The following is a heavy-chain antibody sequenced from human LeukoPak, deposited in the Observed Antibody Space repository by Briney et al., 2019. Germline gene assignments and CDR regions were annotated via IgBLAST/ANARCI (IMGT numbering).Heavy chain of an antibody. CDR2: ISGSGGST. V-gene: IGHV3-23*01. Sequence: GGSLRLSCAASGLTFRSYAMSWVRQAPGKGLEWVSAISGSGGSTYYADSVKGRFTISRDNSKNTLYLQMNSLRAEDTAVYYCANVDSSSWSPFDPWGQGTLVTVSS. CDR3: ANVDSSSWSPFDP. CDR1: GLTFRSYA. D-gene: IGHD6-13*01. J-gene: IGHJ5*02.